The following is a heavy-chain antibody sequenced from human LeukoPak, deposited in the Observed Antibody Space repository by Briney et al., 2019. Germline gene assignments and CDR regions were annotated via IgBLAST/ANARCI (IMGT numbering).Heavy chain of an antibody. D-gene: IGHD6-13*01. V-gene: IGHV1-69*05. CDR1: GYTFTSYY. CDR3: AGDIAAAGTSQYFDY. CDR2: IIPIFGTA. Sequence: GASVKVSCKASGYTFTSYYMHWVRQAPGQGLEWMGGIIPIFGTANYAQKFQGRVTITTDESTSTAYMELSSLRSEDTAVYYCAGDIAAAGTSQYFDYWGQGTLVTVSS. J-gene: IGHJ4*02.